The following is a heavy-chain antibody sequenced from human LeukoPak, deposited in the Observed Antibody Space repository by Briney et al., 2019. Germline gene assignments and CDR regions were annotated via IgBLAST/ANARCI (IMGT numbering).Heavy chain of an antibody. CDR1: GGTFSSYT. CDR2: IIPILGIA. Sequence: SVKVSCKASGGTFSSYTISWVRQAPGQGVEWMGRIIPILGIANYGQKFQGRVTITADKSTSTAYMELSSLRSEDTAVYYCARAQDSSGYDAFDIWGQGTMVTVSS. V-gene: IGHV1-69*02. D-gene: IGHD3-22*01. J-gene: IGHJ3*02. CDR3: ARAQDSSGYDAFDI.